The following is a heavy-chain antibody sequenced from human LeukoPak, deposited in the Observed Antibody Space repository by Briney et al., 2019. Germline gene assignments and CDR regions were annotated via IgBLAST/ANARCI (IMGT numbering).Heavy chain of an antibody. CDR2: IYYSGST. Sequence: SETLSLTCTVSGGSISSSYYYWGWIRQPPGKGLEWIGSIYYSGSTYYNPSLKSRVTISVDTSKNQFSLKLRSVTAAETAVYYCARDYVGVAGTFDYWGQGTLVTVSS. J-gene: IGHJ4*02. D-gene: IGHD6-19*01. CDR1: GGSISSSYYY. CDR3: ARDYVGVAGTFDY. V-gene: IGHV4-39*01.